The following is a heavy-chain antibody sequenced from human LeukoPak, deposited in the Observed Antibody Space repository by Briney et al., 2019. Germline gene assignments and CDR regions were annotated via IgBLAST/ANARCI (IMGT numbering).Heavy chain of an antibody. CDR1: GGTFSSYG. J-gene: IGHJ3*02. V-gene: IGHV1-69*05. CDR3: ARGGSGSIDAFDI. Sequence: ASVKVSCKASGGTFSSYGISWVRQAPGQGLEWMGGIIPIFGTANYAQKFQGRVTITTDESTSTAYMELSSLRSEDTAVYYCARGGSGSIDAFDIWGQGTMVTVSS. CDR2: IIPIFGTA. D-gene: IGHD3-10*01.